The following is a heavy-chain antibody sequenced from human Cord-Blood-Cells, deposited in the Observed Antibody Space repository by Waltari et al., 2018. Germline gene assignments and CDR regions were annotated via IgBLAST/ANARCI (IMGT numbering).Heavy chain of an antibody. CDR2: LYHSVST. D-gene: IGHD6-13*01. CDR3: ALTTPGIAAAGIGYFDL. J-gene: IGHJ2*01. Sequence: QVQLQESGPGLVKPSETLSLTCTVSGYSISSGYYWGWLRQPPGKGLEWIGSLYHSVSTYYNPSLKSRVTISVDTSKNQFSLKLSSVTAADTAVYDCALTTPGIAAAGIGYFDLWGRGTLVTVSS. V-gene: IGHV4-38-2*02. CDR1: GYSISSGYY.